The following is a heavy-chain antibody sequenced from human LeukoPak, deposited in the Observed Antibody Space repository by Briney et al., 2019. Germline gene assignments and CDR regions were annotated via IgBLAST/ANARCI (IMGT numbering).Heavy chain of an antibody. CDR2: IYSGGST. V-gene: IGHV3-66*01. CDR1: GFTVSSNY. J-gene: IGHJ1*01. Sequence: GGSLRLSCAASGFTVSSNYMSWVRQAPGKGLEWVSVIYSGGSTYYADSVKGRFTISRDNSKNALYLQMNSLRAEDTAVYYCARGQSHPTGWYLKGESLQHWGQGTLVTVSS. D-gene: IGHD6-19*01. CDR3: ARGQSHPTGWYLKGESLQH.